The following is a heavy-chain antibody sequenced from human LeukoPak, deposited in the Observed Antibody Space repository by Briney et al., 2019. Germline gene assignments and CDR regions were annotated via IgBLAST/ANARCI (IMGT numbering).Heavy chain of an antibody. Sequence: PGGSLRLSCAASGFTFSSYGMHWVRQAPGKGLEWVAVISYDGSNKYYADSVKGRFTISRDNSKNTLYLQMNSLRAEDTAVYYCAKEVIAAAGTNFDYWGQGTLVTVSS. CDR1: GFTFSSYG. CDR3: AKEVIAAAGTNFDY. J-gene: IGHJ4*02. D-gene: IGHD6-13*01. V-gene: IGHV3-30*18. CDR2: ISYDGSNK.